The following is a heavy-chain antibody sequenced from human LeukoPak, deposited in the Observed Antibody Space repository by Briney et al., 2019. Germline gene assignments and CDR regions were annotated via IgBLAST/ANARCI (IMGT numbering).Heavy chain of an antibody. CDR3: ARDAPYSSSRPDAFDI. Sequence: SETLSLTCAVYGGSFSGYYWSWIRQPPGKGLEWIGEINHSGSTNYNPSLKSRVTISVDTSKNQFSLKLSSVTAADTAVYYCARDAPYSSSRPDAFDIWGQGTMVTVSS. V-gene: IGHV4-34*01. D-gene: IGHD6-6*01. J-gene: IGHJ3*02. CDR1: GGSFSGYY. CDR2: INHSGST.